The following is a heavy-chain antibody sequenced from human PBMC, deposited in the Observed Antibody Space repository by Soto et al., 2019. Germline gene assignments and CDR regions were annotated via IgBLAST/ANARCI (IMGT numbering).Heavy chain of an antibody. Sequence: PGGSLRLSCTASGFTFSSYAMSWVRQAPGKGLEWVSFIYSGGSTYYADSVKGRFTISRDNSKNTLYLQMNSLRAEDTAVYYCARDRSGYYDTSGPFDYWGQGTLVTVS. CDR3: ARDRSGYYDTSGPFDY. J-gene: IGHJ4*02. D-gene: IGHD3-22*01. V-gene: IGHV3-66*01. CDR2: IYSGGST. CDR1: GFTFSSYA.